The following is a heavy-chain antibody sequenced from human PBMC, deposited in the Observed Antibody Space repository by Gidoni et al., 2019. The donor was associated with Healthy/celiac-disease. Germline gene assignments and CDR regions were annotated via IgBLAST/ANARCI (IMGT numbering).Heavy chain of an antibody. Sequence: QVQLVESGGGVVQPGRSLRLSCAASGFTFSSYGMHWVRQAPGKGLEWVAVIWYDGSNKYYADSVKGRFTISRDNSKNTLYLQMNSLRAEDTAVYYCARDGGLAVAGIDYWGQGTLVTVSS. J-gene: IGHJ4*02. CDR1: GFTFSSYG. CDR3: ARDGGLAVAGIDY. D-gene: IGHD6-19*01. V-gene: IGHV3-33*01. CDR2: IWYDGSNK.